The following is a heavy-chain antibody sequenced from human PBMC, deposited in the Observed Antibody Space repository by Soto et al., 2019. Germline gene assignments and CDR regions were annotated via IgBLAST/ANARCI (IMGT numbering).Heavy chain of an antibody. Sequence: QVQLQESGPGLVKPSQTLSLTCTVSGGSISSGDYYWSWIRQHPGKGLEWIGYIYYSGSTYYNPSLKSRVTLSVDTSKNLFSLKLSSVTAADTDVYYCARWWSGSRQGFDPWGQGTLVTVSS. J-gene: IGHJ5*02. CDR1: GGSISSGDYY. CDR3: ARWWSGSRQGFDP. CDR2: IYYSGST. D-gene: IGHD3-3*01. V-gene: IGHV4-31*03.